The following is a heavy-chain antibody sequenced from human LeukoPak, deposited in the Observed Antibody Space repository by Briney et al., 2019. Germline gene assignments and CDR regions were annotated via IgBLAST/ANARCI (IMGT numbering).Heavy chain of an antibody. CDR1: GASFSSSTYY. D-gene: IGHD6-13*01. Sequence: SETLSLTCTVSGASFSSSTYYWGWIRQPPGKGLEWIGSIYYSGSTYYNPSLKSRVTMSVDTSKNQFSLKLSSVTAADTAVYYCARHAGGISATGTRPFDYWGQGTLVAVSS. V-gene: IGHV4-39*01. J-gene: IGHJ4*02. CDR2: IYYSGST. CDR3: ARHAGGISATGTRPFDY.